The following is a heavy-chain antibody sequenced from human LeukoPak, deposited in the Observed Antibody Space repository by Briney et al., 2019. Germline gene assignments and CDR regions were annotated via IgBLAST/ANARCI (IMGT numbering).Heavy chain of an antibody. V-gene: IGHV3-48*01. J-gene: IGHJ4*02. CDR2: ISSSSSTI. D-gene: IGHD3-10*01. Sequence: GGSLRLSCAASGFTFSSYSMNWVRQAPGKGLEWVSYISSSSSTIYYADSVKGRFTISRDNAKNSLYLQMNSLRAEDTAVYYCASPSGFDYWGQGTLVTVSS. CDR3: ASPSGFDY. CDR1: GFTFSSYS.